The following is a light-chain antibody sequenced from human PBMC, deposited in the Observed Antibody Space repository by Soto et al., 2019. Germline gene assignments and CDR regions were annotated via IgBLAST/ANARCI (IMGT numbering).Light chain of an antibody. CDR1: QSISSY. Sequence: DIQMTQSPSSLSASVGDRVTITCRASQSISSYLNWYQQKPGKAPKLLIYAVFTLQSGVPSRFSGSGSGTDFTLTISSLQPEDYATYSCQQSYSTPWTFGQGTKVDIK. V-gene: IGKV1-39*01. CDR3: QQSYSTPWT. CDR2: AVF. J-gene: IGKJ1*01.